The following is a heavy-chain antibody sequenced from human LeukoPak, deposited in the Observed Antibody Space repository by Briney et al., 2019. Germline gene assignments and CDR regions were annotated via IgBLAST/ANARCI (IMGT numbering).Heavy chain of an antibody. Sequence: GASVKVSCKASGYTFTSYYMHWVRQAPGQGLEWMGIIDPSGGSTSYAQKFQGRVTMTRYTSTSTVYMELSSLRSEDTAVYYCARDHEDGWNDHLINYWGQGTLVTVSS. D-gene: IGHD1-1*01. CDR3: ARDHEDGWNDHLINY. CDR1: GYTFTSYY. CDR2: IDPSGGST. V-gene: IGHV1-46*01. J-gene: IGHJ4*02.